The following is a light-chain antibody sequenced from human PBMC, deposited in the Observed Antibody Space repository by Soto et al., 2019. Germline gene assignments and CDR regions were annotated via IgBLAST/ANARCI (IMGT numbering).Light chain of an antibody. J-gene: IGLJ1*01. Sequence: QSVLTQPPSASGSPGQSVTISCTGTSSDVGGYNYVSWYQQHPGKAPKLMIYEVTKRPSGVPARFSGSKSGNTASLTVSGLQAEDEADYYCSSYAGSNSIYVFGTGTQLTVL. CDR3: SSYAGSNSIYV. V-gene: IGLV2-8*01. CDR2: EVT. CDR1: SSDVGGYNY.